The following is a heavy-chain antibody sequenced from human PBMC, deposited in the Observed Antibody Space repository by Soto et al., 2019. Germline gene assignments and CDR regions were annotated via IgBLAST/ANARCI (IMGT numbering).Heavy chain of an antibody. CDR2: ISGSGGST. J-gene: IGHJ4*02. CDR1: GFTVSNNY. V-gene: IGHV3-23*01. Sequence: GGSLRLSCAASGFTVSNNYMSWVRQAPGKGLESVSAISGSGGSTYYADSVKGRFTISRDNSKNTLYLQMNSLRAEDTAVYYCAKDPSSWYFDYWGQGTLVTVSS. CDR3: AKDPSSWYFDY. D-gene: IGHD6-13*01.